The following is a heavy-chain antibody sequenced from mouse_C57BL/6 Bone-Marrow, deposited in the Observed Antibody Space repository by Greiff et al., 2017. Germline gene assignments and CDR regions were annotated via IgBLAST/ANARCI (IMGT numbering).Heavy chain of an antibody. J-gene: IGHJ1*03. CDR3: ARYYYGSSRWYFDV. CDR2: ISDGGSYT. Sequence: EVQRVESGGGLVKPGGSLKLSCAASGFTFSSYAMSWVRQTPEKRLEWVATISDGGSYTYYPDNVKGRFTISRDNAKNNLYLQMSLLKSEDTAMYYCARYYYGSSRWYFDVWGTGTTVTVSS. V-gene: IGHV5-4*01. D-gene: IGHD1-1*01. CDR1: GFTFSSYA.